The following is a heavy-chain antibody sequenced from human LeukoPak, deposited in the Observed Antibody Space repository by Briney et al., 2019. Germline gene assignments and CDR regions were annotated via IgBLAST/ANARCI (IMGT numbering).Heavy chain of an antibody. J-gene: IGHJ6*02. V-gene: IGHV3-21*04. CDR2: IYTNGRDT. Sequence: GGSLRLSCVASGFIFRSYGMNWVRQAPGKGLEWVSGIYTNGRDTRYADSVKGRFTISRDNAKNSLYLQMNSLRAEDTAVYYCARETGYSSSWYFGLDYYYGMDVWGQGTTVTVSS. CDR1: GFIFRSYG. CDR3: ARETGYSSSWYFGLDYYYGMDV. D-gene: IGHD6-13*01.